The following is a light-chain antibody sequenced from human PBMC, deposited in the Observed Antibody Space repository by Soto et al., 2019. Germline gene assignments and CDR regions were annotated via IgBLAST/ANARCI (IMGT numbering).Light chain of an antibody. V-gene: IGKV1-5*01. J-gene: IGKJ2*01. CDR3: QQYNSYSYS. CDR2: DAS. CDR1: QSISSW. Sequence: DIQMTQSPSTLSASVGDRVTITCRASQSISSWLAWYQQKPGKPPKLLIYDASSLESGVPSMFSGSGSGTEFTLTISSLQPDDFATYYCQQYNSYSYSFGQGTKLEIK.